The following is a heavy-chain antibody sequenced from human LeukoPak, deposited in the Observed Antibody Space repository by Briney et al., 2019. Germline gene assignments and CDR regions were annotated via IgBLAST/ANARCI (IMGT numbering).Heavy chain of an antibody. CDR3: ARLAGATTVYYYYYYMDV. V-gene: IGHV5-51*01. D-gene: IGHD1-26*01. CDR2: IYPGDSDT. CDR1: GYRFTSYW. J-gene: IGHJ6*03. Sequence: GESLKISCKGSGYRFTSYWIGWVRQMPGKGLEWMGIIYPGDSDTRYSPSFQGQVTISADKSISTAYLQWSSLKGSDTAMYYCARLAGATTVYYYYYYMDVWGKGTTVTVSS.